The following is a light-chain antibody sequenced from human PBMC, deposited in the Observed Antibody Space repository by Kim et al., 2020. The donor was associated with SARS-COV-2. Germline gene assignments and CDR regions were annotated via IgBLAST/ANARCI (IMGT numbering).Light chain of an antibody. Sequence: IVLTQSPGTLSLSPGERATLSCRASQSVSSSYLAWYQQKPGQAPRLLIYGASSRATGIPDRFSGSGSGTDFTLTISRLEPEDFAVYYCQQYGSTPPYTFGQGAKLVI. J-gene: IGKJ2*01. CDR2: GAS. CDR3: QQYGSTPPYT. CDR1: QSVSSSY. V-gene: IGKV3-20*01.